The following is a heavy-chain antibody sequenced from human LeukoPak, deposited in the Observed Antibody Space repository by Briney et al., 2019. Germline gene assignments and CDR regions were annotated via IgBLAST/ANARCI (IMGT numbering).Heavy chain of an antibody. Sequence: GGSLRLSCAASGFTFSSYGMHWVRQAPGKGLEWVAVISYDGSDKYYADSGKGRFTISRDNSKNTLYLQMNSLRTEDTAVYYCARDGTGRLYLEYWGQGTLVTVSS. J-gene: IGHJ4*02. CDR3: ARDGTGRLYLEY. V-gene: IGHV3-30*03. CDR2: ISYDGSDK. CDR1: GFTFSSYG. D-gene: IGHD3/OR15-3a*01.